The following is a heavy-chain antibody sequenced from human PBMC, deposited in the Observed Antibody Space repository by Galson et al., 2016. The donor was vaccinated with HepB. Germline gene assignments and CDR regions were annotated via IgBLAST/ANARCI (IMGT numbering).Heavy chain of an antibody. V-gene: IGHV4-4*07. CDR3: ARASTALFDY. J-gene: IGHJ4*02. CDR1: GGSFNTDGSINTYY. CDR2: LHATGST. D-gene: IGHD4-11*01. Sequence: ETLSLTCIVSGGSFNTDGSINTYYWSWIRQPAGKGLEWLGRLHATGSTVYNPSLRSRVTMSIDTPKNQFSLRLTSVTAADTAVYYCARASTALFDYWGQGILVTVSS.